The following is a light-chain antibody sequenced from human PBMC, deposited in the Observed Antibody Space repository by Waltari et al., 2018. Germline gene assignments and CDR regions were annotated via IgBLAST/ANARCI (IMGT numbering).Light chain of an antibody. V-gene: IGKV3-11*01. Sequence: IVVTQSPAALSLSPGERATLSCRASHTISTYLALYQQKPGQAPRLLIYDASKRAPAIPVRFSGSGYGTDFTLTINSLEPEDFAVYYCQQRFTWPPFTFGGGTKIEIK. CDR3: QQRFTWPPFT. CDR2: DAS. J-gene: IGKJ4*01. CDR1: HTISTY.